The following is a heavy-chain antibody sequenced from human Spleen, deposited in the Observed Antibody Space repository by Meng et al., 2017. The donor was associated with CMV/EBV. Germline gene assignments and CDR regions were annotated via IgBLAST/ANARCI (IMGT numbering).Heavy chain of an antibody. D-gene: IGHD4-11*01. CDR3: ARGLRSRLHIYNDYSNYAPSDY. V-gene: IGHV1-2*02. Sequence: YYMHWVRQAPGQGLEWMGWINPNSGGTNYAQKFQGRVTMTRDTSISTAYMELSRLRSDDTAVYYCARGLRSRLHIYNDYSNYAPSDYWGQGTLVTVSS. CDR1: YY. J-gene: IGHJ4*02. CDR2: INPNSGGT.